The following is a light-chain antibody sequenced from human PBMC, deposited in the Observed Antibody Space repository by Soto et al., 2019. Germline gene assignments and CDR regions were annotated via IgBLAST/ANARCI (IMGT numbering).Light chain of an antibody. J-gene: IGLJ1*01. CDR1: SSDVGGYSY. CDR2: EVS. CDR3: SSYAGSNNPNYV. Sequence: QSALTQPTSASGSPGQSVTISCTGTSSDVGGYSYVSWYQQHPGKAPKLMIYEVSKRPSGVPDRFSGSKSGNTASLTVSGRQAEDEADYYCSSYAGSNNPNYVFGTGTKVTVL. V-gene: IGLV2-8*01.